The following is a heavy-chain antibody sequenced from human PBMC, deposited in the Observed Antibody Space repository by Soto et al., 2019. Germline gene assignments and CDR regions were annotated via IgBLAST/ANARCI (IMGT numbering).Heavy chain of an antibody. CDR3: ARGQRIAAAKNYYYYGMDV. CDR2: MNPNSGNT. CDR1: GYTFTSYD. D-gene: IGHD6-13*01. J-gene: IGHJ6*02. V-gene: IGHV1-8*01. Sequence: QVQLVQSGAQVKKPGASVKVSCKASGYTFTSYDINWVRQATGQGLEWMGWMNPNSGNTGYAQKFQGRVTMTRNTSISNAYMELSSLRSEDTALYYCARGQRIAAAKNYYYYGMDVWGQGTTVTVSS.